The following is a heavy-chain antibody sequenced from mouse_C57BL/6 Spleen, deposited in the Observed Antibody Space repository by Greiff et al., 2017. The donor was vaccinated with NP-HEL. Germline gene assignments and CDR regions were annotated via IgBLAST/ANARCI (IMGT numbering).Heavy chain of an antibody. D-gene: IGHD1-1*01. V-gene: IGHV5-9*01. CDR1: GFTFSSYT. CDR2: ISGGGGNT. Sequence: EVKLMESGGGLVKPGGSLKLSCAASGFTFSSYTMSWVRQTPEKRLEWVATISGGGGNTYYPDSVKGRFTISRDNAKNTLYLQMSSLRSEDTALYYCARLGTTVGYFDYWGQGTTLTVSS. J-gene: IGHJ2*01. CDR3: ARLGTTVGYFDY.